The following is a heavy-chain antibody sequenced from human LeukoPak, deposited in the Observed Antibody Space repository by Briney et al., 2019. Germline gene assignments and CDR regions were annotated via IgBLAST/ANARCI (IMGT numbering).Heavy chain of an antibody. CDR2: IWYDGSNQ. D-gene: IGHD4-23*01. CDR3: AREAYGGEGPSDI. Sequence: PGGSLRLSCAASGFTFSSHGMHWVRQAPGKGLEWVAVIWYDGSNQYYADSVKGRFTISRDNSKHMVYLQMNSLRADDTAVYYCAREAYGGEGPSDIWGQGTMVTVSS. CDR1: GFTFSSHG. J-gene: IGHJ3*02. V-gene: IGHV3-33*01.